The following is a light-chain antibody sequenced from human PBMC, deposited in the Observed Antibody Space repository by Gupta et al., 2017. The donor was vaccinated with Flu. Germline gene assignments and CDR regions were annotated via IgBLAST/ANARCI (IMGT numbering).Light chain of an antibody. Sequence: EAVLTQSPGTLSLSPGERATLSARASQSLNNIKAGYKNNPGQAPRLLYYEASNRAAGTPPMISGSGSGTDSMLTISRLEPEYSAIYYCHKHSNRQTFGQGTKVEIK. J-gene: IGKJ1*01. V-gene: IGKV3-11*01. CDR2: EAS. CDR1: QSLNNI. CDR3: HKHSNRQT.